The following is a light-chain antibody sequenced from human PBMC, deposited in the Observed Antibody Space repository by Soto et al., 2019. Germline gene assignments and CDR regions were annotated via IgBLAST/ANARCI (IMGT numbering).Light chain of an antibody. V-gene: IGKV1-5*01. CDR1: QSISVL. Sequence: SQITQSPSTLSASVGDRVTITCRASQSISVLLAWYQQKPGKAPNLLLYDASNLDSGVPSRFSGSGSGTEFSLTISHLQPDDCATYYCQPYENQWTFGQGTKVDIK. CDR2: DAS. J-gene: IGKJ1*01. CDR3: QPYENQWT.